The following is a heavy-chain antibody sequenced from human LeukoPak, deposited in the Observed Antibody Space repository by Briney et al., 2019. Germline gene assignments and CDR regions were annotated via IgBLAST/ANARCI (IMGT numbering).Heavy chain of an antibody. CDR1: GYSTSSGYY. J-gene: IGHJ4*02. CDR2: IYHSGST. D-gene: IGHD5-24*01. CDR3: ARSRDGYNFGY. V-gene: IGHV4-38-2*01. Sequence: PSETLPLTCAVSGYSTSSGYYWGWIRQPPGKGLEWIGSIYHSGSTYYNPSLKSRVTISVGTSKNQFSLKLSSVTAADTAVYYCARSRDGYNFGYWGQGTLVTVSS.